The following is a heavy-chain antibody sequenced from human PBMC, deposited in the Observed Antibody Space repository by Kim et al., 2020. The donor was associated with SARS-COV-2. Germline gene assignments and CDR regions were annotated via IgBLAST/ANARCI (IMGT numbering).Heavy chain of an antibody. CDR2: IKQDGSEK. Sequence: GGSLRLSCAASGFTFSSYWMSWVRQAPGKGLEWVANIKQDGSEKYYVDSVKGRFTISRDNAKNSLYLQMNSLRAEDTAVYYCARDGRIAAAGTSLWRYHYYYAMDVWGQGTTVTVSS. CDR3: ARDGRIAAAGTSLWRYHYYYAMDV. J-gene: IGHJ6*02. D-gene: IGHD6-13*01. V-gene: IGHV3-7*01. CDR1: GFTFSSYW.